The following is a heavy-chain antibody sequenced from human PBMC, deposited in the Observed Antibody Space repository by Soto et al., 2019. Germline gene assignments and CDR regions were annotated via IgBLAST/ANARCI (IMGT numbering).Heavy chain of an antibody. Sequence: SETLSLTCTVSGGSISSYYWSWIRQPPGKGLEWIGYIYYSGSTNYNPSLKSRVTISVDTSKNQFSLNLSSVTAADTAVYYCARHLPYRPFEDWGQRTLVTVSS. D-gene: IGHD3-16*02. CDR1: GGSISSYY. CDR3: ARHLPYRPFED. J-gene: IGHJ4*01. V-gene: IGHV4-59*08. CDR2: IYYSGST.